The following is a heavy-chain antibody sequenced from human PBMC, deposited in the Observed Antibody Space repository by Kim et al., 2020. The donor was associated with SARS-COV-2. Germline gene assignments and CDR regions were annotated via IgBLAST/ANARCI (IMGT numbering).Heavy chain of an antibody. Sequence: SETLSLTCAVSGGSISSSNWWSWVRQPPGKGLEWIGEIYHSGSTNYNPSLKSRVTISVDKSKNQFSLTLSSVTAADTAVYYCAREFVRYFDSYYYYYGMDVWGQGTTVTVSS. V-gene: IGHV4-4*02. D-gene: IGHD3-9*01. J-gene: IGHJ6*02. CDR2: IYHSGST. CDR1: GGSISSSNW. CDR3: AREFVRYFDSYYYYYGMDV.